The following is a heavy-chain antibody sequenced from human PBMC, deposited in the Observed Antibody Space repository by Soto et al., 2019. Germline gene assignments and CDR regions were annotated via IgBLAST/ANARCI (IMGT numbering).Heavy chain of an antibody. CDR2: IYPGDSDT. V-gene: IGHV5-51*01. Sequence: GESLKISCKGSGYSFTIYWIGWVRQMPGKGLEWMGIIYPGDSDTRYSPSFQGQVTISADKSISTAYLQWSSLKASDTAMYYCARHPXPSYSSSRGEVYHGMDVWGPGTTVTVSS. CDR3: ARHPXPSYSSSRGEVYHGMDV. J-gene: IGHJ6*02. D-gene: IGHD6-13*01. CDR1: GYSFTIYW.